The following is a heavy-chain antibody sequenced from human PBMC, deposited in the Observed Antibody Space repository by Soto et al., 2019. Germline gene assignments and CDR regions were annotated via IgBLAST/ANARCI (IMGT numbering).Heavy chain of an antibody. D-gene: IGHD6-19*01. J-gene: IGHJ4*02. V-gene: IGHV5-51*01. CDR1: GYNFASYW. CDR2: IYAGDSET. CDR3: ATSLSVTGNFDY. Sequence: PGESLKISCKGSGYNFASYWIGWVRQMPGKGLEWMGIIYAGDSETKYSPPFQGQVTMSADKSISTAYLQWSSLKASDTAMYYGATSLSVTGNFDYWGQGTLVTVSS.